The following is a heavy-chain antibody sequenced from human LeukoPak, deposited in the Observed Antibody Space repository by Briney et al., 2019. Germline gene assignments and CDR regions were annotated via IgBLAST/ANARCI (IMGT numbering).Heavy chain of an antibody. CDR2: INPSGGST. D-gene: IGHD2-2*01. Sequence: ASVKVSCKASGYTFTSYYMHWVRQAPGQGLEGMGIINPSGGSTSYAQTFQGRGTMTRDIATRTNYLGLSSLRSEDTAVYYCAREAVVPAAMQGELGYWGQGTLVTVSS. CDR1: GYTFTSYY. J-gene: IGHJ4*02. V-gene: IGHV1-46*01. CDR3: AREAVVPAAMQGELGY.